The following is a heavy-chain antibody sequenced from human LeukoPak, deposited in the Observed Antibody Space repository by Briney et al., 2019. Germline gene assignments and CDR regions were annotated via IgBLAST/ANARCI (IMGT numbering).Heavy chain of an antibody. CDR1: GGSFSGYY. V-gene: IGHV4-34*01. CDR3: ARWKGYSSSWFFDY. CDR2: LNHGGST. D-gene: IGHD6-13*01. Sequence: SETLSLTCAVYGGSFSGYYWSWIRQPPGKGLEWSGELNHGGSTNYNPSLKSLVTTSDDTSNNEFSLKLSSVTAADTAVYYCARWKGYSSSWFFDYWGQGTLVTVSS. J-gene: IGHJ4*02.